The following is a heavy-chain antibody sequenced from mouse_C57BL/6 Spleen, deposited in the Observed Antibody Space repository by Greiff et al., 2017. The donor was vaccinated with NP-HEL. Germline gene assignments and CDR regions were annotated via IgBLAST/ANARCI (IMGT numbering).Heavy chain of an antibody. CDR1: GYAFSSYW. V-gene: IGHV1-80*01. CDR2: IYPGDGDT. Sequence: QVQLQQSGAELVKPGASVKISCKASGYAFSSYWMNWVKQRPGKGLEWIGQIYPGDGDTNYNGKFKGKATLTADKSSSTAYMQLSSLTSEDSAVYFCALITTVVAGGYYAMDYWGQGTSVTVSS. D-gene: IGHD1-1*01. J-gene: IGHJ4*01. CDR3: ALITTVVAGGYYAMDY.